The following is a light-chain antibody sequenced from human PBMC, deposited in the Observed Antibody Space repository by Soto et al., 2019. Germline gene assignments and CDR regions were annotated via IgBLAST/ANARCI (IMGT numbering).Light chain of an antibody. Sequence: DIQMTQSPSSVSASVGDRVTITCRASQAISTWLAWYQQNPGKAPKLLIYSASNLQSGVPSRFSGSGSGTDFTPTISSLQPEDFATYYCQQANSFPRTFGQGTKVEIK. V-gene: IGKV1D-12*01. CDR3: QQANSFPRT. CDR2: SAS. J-gene: IGKJ1*01. CDR1: QAISTW.